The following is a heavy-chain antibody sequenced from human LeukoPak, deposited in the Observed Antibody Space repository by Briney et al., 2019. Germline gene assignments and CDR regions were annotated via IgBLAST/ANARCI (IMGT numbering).Heavy chain of an antibody. CDR1: GFTFHNFC. J-gene: IGHJ4*03. Sequence: PGGSLRLSCAASGFTFHNFCMNWVRQAPGKGLEWVASINHPGSDTYYVDSVKGRFTISRDNAKSSLFLQMDSLRAEDTAVYFCARDWVDTTMDYWGQGAPVTVSS. CDR2: INHPGSDT. D-gene: IGHD5-18*01. CDR3: ARDWVDTTMDY. V-gene: IGHV3-7*05.